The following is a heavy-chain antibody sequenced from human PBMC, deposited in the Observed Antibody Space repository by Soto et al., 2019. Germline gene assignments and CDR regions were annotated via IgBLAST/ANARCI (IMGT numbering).Heavy chain of an antibody. J-gene: IGHJ4*02. CDR1: GFTFSNYA. CDR3: ARDRFASSWYYFDY. Sequence: SPRLSRAASGFTFSNYALHWVRQAPGKGLEWVAVISDDGSNKYYADSVKGRFTISRDNSKNTLYLQMNSLRAEDTAVYYCARDRFASSWYYFDYWGQGTPVTVSS. D-gene: IGHD6-13*01. CDR2: ISDDGSNK. V-gene: IGHV3-30-3*01.